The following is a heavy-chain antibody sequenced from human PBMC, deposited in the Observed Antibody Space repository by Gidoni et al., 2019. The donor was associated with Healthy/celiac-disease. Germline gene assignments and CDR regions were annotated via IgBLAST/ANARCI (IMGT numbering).Heavy chain of an antibody. CDR2: ISGSGGST. D-gene: IGHD3-10*01. CDR1: GFTFSSYS. V-gene: IGHV3-23*01. CDR3: AKRLWRSGGRFDY. Sequence: EVQLLASGGGLVQPGGSLRFSCAPSGFTFSSYSMSWVRQAPGKGLEWISAISGSGGSTYYADSVKGRFTISRDNSKNTLYLQMNSLRAEDTAVYYCAKRLWRSGGRFDYWGQGTLVTVSS. J-gene: IGHJ4*02.